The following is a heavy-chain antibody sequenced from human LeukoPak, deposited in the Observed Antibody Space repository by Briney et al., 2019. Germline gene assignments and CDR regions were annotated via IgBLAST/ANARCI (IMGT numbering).Heavy chain of an antibody. V-gene: IGHV3-23*01. CDR1: GFTFSNSG. D-gene: IGHD6-6*01. J-gene: IGHJ6*03. CDR3: AREYSSSSSQHYYYYYMDV. CDR2: ISGSGDST. Sequence: GGTLRLSCAASGFTFSNSGMNWVRQAPGKGLEWVSTISGSGDSTYYADSVKGRFTSSRDNSKNTLYLQMNSMRSDDTAVYYCAREYSSSSSQHYYYYYMDVWGKGTTVTVSS.